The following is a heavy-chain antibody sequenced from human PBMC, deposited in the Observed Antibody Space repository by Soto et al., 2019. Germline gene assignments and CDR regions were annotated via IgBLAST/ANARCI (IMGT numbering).Heavy chain of an antibody. J-gene: IGHJ3*02. V-gene: IGHV3-21*01. D-gene: IGHD1-1*01. CDR1: GFTFSSYS. CDR2: ISSSSDYI. Sequence: EVQLVESGGGLVKPGGSLRLSCAASGFTFSSYSINWVRQAPGKGLEWVASISSSSDYIFYADSVKGRFTISRDNAKNSAYVHMNSLRAEDTAVYYCAKSRTGAAFDMWGQGTMVTVS. CDR3: AKSRTGAAFDM.